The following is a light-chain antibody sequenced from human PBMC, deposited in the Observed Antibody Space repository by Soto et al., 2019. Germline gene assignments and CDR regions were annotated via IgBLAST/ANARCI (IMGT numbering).Light chain of an antibody. V-gene: IGLV1-44*01. CDR2: SYN. CDR1: SSNIGSNT. J-gene: IGLJ1*01. CDR3: AAWDDSLNGDV. Sequence: QPVLTQPPSASGTPGQRVTISCSGSSSNIGSNTVNWYQQLPGTAPKLLIYSYNQRPSGVPDRFSDSKSGTSASLAISGLQSEDEADYYCAAWDDSLNGDVFGTGTKLTVL.